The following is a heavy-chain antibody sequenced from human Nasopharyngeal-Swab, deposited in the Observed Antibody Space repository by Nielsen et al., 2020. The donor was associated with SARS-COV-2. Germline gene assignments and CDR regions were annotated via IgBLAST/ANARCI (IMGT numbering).Heavy chain of an antibody. D-gene: IGHD1-14*01. J-gene: IGHJ4*02. CDR2: IYSGGST. CDR3: ARGPPEYL. Sequence: WIRQLPGKGLEWVSVIYSGGSTYYADSVKGRFTISRDNSKNTLYLQMNSLRAEDTAVYYCARGPPEYLWGQGTLVTVSS. V-gene: IGHV3-53*01.